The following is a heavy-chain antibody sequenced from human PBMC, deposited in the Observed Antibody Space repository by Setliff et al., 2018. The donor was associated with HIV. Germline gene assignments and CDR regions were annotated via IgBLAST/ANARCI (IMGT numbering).Heavy chain of an antibody. D-gene: IGHD3-22*01. CDR2: IFYSGTA. CDR1: GDSIRSSDTY. Sequence: TSETLSLTCTVSGDSIRSSDTYWSWIRQHPGKGLEWIGYIFYSGTAYYNPSLKSRVTISVDRSRNQLSLKLNSVTAADTAVYYCARDANYYESGGPPLHGMDVWGQGTTVTVSS. J-gene: IGHJ6*02. V-gene: IGHV4-31*03. CDR3: ARDANYYESGGPPLHGMDV.